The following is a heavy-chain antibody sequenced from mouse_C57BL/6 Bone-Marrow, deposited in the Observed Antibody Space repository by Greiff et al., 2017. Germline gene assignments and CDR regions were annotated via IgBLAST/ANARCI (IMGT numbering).Heavy chain of an antibody. V-gene: IGHV1-55*01. CDR2: IYPGSGST. CDR1: GYTFTSYW. CDR3: AIYCYGIAMDY. Sequence: VQLQQPGAELVKPGASVKMSCKASGYTFTSYWITWVKQRPGQGLEWIGDIYPGSGSTNYNEKFKSKATLTVDTSSSTAYIQLSSLTSEDSAVYYCAIYCYGIAMDYWGQGTSVTVSS. J-gene: IGHJ4*01. D-gene: IGHD1-2*01.